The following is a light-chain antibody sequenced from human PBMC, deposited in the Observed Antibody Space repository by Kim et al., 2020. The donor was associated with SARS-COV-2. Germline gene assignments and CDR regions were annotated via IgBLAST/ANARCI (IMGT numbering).Light chain of an antibody. J-gene: IGLJ1*01. Sequence: QSALTQPASVSGSPVQSITISCPGTSSDVGGYNYVSWYQQHPGKAPKLMIYDVSKRPSGVSNCFSGSKSGNTASLTISGLQAEDEADYYCSSYTSSSTYVFGTGTKVTVL. CDR3: SSYTSSSTYV. CDR1: SSDVGGYNY. CDR2: DVS. V-gene: IGLV2-14*01.